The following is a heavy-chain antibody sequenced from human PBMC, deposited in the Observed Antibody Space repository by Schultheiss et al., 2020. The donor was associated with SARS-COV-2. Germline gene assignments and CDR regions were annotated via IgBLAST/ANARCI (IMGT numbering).Heavy chain of an antibody. J-gene: IGHJ4*02. CDR3: ARGYYYGSGSYFPFDY. CDR1: GDSVSSNSAA. Sequence: SETLSLTCAISGDSVSSNSAAWNWIRQSPSRGLEWLGRTYYRSKWYNDYAVSVKSRITINPDTSKNQFSLQLNSVTPEDTAVYYCARGYYYGSGSYFPFDYWGQGTLVTVSS. CDR2: TYYRSKWYN. V-gene: IGHV6-1*01. D-gene: IGHD3-10*01.